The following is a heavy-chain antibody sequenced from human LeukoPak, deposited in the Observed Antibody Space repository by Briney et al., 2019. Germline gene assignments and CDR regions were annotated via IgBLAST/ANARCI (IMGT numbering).Heavy chain of an antibody. CDR2: INPSGGST. CDR1: GYTFTSYY. D-gene: IGHD2-21*01. Sequence: ASVKVSCKASGYTFTSYYMHWVRQAPGQGLEWMGIINPSGGSTSYAQRFQGRVTMTRDTSISTAYMELSRLRSDDTAVYYCARDGGGGGIADYWGQGTLVTVSS. CDR3: ARDGGGGGIADY. J-gene: IGHJ4*02. V-gene: IGHV1-46*01.